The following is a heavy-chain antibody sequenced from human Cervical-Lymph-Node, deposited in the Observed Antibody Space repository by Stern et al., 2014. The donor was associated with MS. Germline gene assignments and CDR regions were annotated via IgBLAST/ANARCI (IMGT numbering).Heavy chain of an antibody. CDR2: MYSDDRT. CDR3: ARAGVWDVLDN. J-gene: IGHJ4*02. V-gene: IGHV3-53*01. Sequence: EVQLVESGGGLVQPGGSLRLACAVSGFSVSTNYMNWVRQAPGKGLECVSSMYSDDRTSYADSGKCLFSIARDDAKITLYLEMNSLRAEDTAVYYCARAGVWDVLDNWGQGTLVTFSS. D-gene: IGHD3-3*01. CDR1: GFSVSTNY.